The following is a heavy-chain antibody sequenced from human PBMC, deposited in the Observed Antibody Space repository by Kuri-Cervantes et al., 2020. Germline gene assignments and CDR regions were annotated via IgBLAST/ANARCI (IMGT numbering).Heavy chain of an antibody. J-gene: IGHJ4*02. CDR3: ARDPQPITSSGWYGY. CDR2: INPNSGGT. D-gene: IGHD6-19*01. CDR1: GYTFTGYY. Sequence: ASVKVSCKASGYTFTGYYMHWVRRAPGQGLEWMGWINPNSGGTNYAQKFQGWVTMTRDTSISTAYMELSRLRSDDTAVYYCARDPQPITSSGWYGYWGQGTLVTVSS. V-gene: IGHV1-2*04.